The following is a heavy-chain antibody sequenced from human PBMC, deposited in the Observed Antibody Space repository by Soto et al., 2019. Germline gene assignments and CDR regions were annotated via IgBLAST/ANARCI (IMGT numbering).Heavy chain of an antibody. J-gene: IGHJ4*02. CDR1: GYTFGREG. CDR2: INAINGDT. Sequence: ASVKVSCKCSGYTFGREGMDWVRQAPGQGLEWLAWINAINGDTKYSQRFQGRLTVSRDTSANQFSLKLTSVTAADTAVYYCARYKSDIETPRLYSFDYWGQGTVVTVSS. D-gene: IGHD5-12*01. CDR3: ARYKSDIETPRLYSFDY. V-gene: IGHV1-3*01.